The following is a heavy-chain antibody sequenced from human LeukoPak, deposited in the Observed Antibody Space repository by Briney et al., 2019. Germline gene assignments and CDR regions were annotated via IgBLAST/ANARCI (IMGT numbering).Heavy chain of an antibody. CDR3: ARETVAGLYFDY. Sequence: PSETLSLTCTVSGGSISSSSYYWGWIRQPPGKGLEWIGSIYYSGSTYYNPSLKSRVTISVDTSKNQFSLKLSSVTAADTAVYYCARETVAGLYFDYWGQGTLVTVSS. V-gene: IGHV4-39*07. D-gene: IGHD6-19*01. J-gene: IGHJ4*02. CDR2: IYYSGST. CDR1: GGSISSSSYY.